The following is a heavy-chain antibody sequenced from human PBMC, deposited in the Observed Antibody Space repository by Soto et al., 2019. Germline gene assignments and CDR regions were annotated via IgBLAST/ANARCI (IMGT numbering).Heavy chain of an antibody. D-gene: IGHD3-10*01. CDR2: INHSGST. CDR3: ARGRRGVYDY. J-gene: IGHJ4*02. Sequence: QVQLQQWGAGLLKPSETLSLTCAVYGGSFSGYYWSWIHQPPGKGLEWIGEINHSGSTNYNPSLKSRVTISVDTSKNQFALKLSSVTAADTAVYYCARGRRGVYDYWGQGTLVTVSS. CDR1: GGSFSGYY. V-gene: IGHV4-34*01.